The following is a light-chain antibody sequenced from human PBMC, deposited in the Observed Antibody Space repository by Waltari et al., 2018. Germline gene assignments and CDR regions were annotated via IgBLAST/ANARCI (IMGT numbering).Light chain of an antibody. J-gene: IGLJ2*01. V-gene: IGLV1-47*01. Sequence: QSILTQPPSRSGTPGQTVTISCSGSSSNLGSNYVYWYQHVTGTAPKVLLYRNNQRPSGVPDRFSGSKSGTSASLAISGLRSDDEADYYCAAWDDGLNALVFGGGTTVTVL. CDR2: RNN. CDR3: AAWDDGLNALV. CDR1: SSNLGSNY.